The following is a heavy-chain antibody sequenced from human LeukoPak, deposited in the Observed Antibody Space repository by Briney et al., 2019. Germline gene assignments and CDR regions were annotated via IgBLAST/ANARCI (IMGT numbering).Heavy chain of an antibody. D-gene: IGHD2-15*01. CDR3: ARASVADGRWGYYYYYMDV. Sequence: EASVKVSCKASGYTFTSYDINWVRQATGQGLEWMGWMNPNSGNTGYAQKFQGRVTMTRNTSISTAYMELSSLRSEDTAVYYCARASVADGRWGYYYYYMDVWGKGTTVTVPS. CDR2: MNPNSGNT. V-gene: IGHV1-8*01. J-gene: IGHJ6*03. CDR1: GYTFTSYD.